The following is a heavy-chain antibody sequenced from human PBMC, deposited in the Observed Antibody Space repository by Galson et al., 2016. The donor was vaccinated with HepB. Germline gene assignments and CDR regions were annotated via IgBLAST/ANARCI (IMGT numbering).Heavy chain of an antibody. V-gene: IGHV3-30*18. CDR3: AKEPAPVGSYGVYYYYGMDV. Sequence: SLRLSCAASGFTFSTFWMTWVRQAPGKGLEWVAVISYAGSNKYYADSVKGRFTISRDNSKNTLFLQMNSLRAEDTAVHYCAKEPAPVGSYGVYYYYGMDVWGQGTTVTVSS. CDR1: GFTFSTFW. D-gene: IGHD1-26*01. CDR2: ISYAGSNK. J-gene: IGHJ6*02.